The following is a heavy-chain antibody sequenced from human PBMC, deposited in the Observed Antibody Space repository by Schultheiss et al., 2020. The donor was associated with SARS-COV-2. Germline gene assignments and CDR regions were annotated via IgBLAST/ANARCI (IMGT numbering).Heavy chain of an antibody. Sequence: SETLSLTCAVSGGSISSGGYSWSWIRQPPGKGLEWIGYIYHSGSTYYNPSLKSRVTISVDRSKNQFSLKLSSVTAVDTAVYYCARSGSGDYAEDAFDIWGQGTMVTVSS. J-gene: IGHJ3*02. CDR3: ARSGSGDYAEDAFDI. V-gene: IGHV4-30-2*01. D-gene: IGHD4-17*01. CDR1: GGSISSGGYS. CDR2: IYHSGST.